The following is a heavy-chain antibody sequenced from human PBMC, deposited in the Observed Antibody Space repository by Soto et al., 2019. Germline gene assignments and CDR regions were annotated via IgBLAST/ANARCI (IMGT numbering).Heavy chain of an antibody. V-gene: IGHV3-48*01. J-gene: IGHJ6*04. Sequence: EVQLVESGGGLVQPGGSLKLTCAASGFTFSSHSMNWVRQAPGRGLEWVSYIHSSSSWEVYADSVRGRFTVSRDNAKNSLYLQMSSLRAEDTAVYYCVFDFSLVPTVWGKGTTVTVSS. CDR1: GFTFSSHS. CDR2: IHSSSSWE. CDR3: VFDFSLVPTV. D-gene: IGHD3-3*01.